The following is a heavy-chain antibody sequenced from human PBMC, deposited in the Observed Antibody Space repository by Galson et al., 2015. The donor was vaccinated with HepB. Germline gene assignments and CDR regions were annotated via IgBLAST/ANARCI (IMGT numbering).Heavy chain of an antibody. CDR1: GGSISSYY. Sequence: TCTVSGGSISSYYWSWIRQPPGKGLEWIGYIYYSGSTNYNPSLKSRVTISVDTSKNQFSLKLSSVTAADTAVYYCARGVTYYDFWSGRADGWFDPWGQGTLVTVSS. CDR2: IYYSGST. CDR3: ARGVTYYDFWSGRADGWFDP. D-gene: IGHD3-3*01. J-gene: IGHJ5*02. V-gene: IGHV4-59*01.